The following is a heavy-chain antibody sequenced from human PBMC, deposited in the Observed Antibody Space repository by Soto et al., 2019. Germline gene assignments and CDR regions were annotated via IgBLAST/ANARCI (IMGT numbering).Heavy chain of an antibody. V-gene: IGHV3-30*16. CDR1: GGTFSSYA. CDR2: TSFDGSTN. CDR3: ARGGGFCGGDCYKGGIDY. J-gene: IGHJ4*02. D-gene: IGHD2-21*02. Sequence: QVQLVQSGAEVKKPGSSVKVSCKASGGTFSSYAISWVRQAPGQGLEWVAVTSFDGSTNYYADSVRGRFTISRDNSKNTLYLQMNSLRAEDTAVYYCARGGGFCGGDCYKGGIDYWGQGTLVTVSS.